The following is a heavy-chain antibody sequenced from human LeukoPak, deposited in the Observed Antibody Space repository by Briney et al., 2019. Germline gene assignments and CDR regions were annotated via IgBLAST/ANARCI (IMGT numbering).Heavy chain of an antibody. CDR2: ISGRSCCT. Sequence: PGGSLRLSCVVSGGTLSNYGVSWVSQAPGKRLEEVAGISGRSCCTNYADSVKGRFTISRDNPKNTLYLQMNSLRAEDTAVYFCAKRGVVIRVILVGFHKEAYYFDSWGQGALVTVSS. V-gene: IGHV3-23*01. CDR3: AKRGVVIRVILVGFHKEAYYFDS. J-gene: IGHJ4*02. D-gene: IGHD3-22*01. CDR1: GGTLSNYG.